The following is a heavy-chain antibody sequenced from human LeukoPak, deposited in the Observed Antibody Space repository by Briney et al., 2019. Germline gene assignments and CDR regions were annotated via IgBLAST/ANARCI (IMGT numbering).Heavy chain of an antibody. Sequence: GGSLRLSCAASGFTFSSYAMSWVRQAPGRGLEWVSAIGGSGDSTYYADSVKGRFTISRDNPKNTLYLQMNSLRADDTAVYYCAKDDYGGNPGAFDIWGQGTMVTVSS. CDR3: AKDDYGGNPGAFDI. V-gene: IGHV3-23*01. J-gene: IGHJ3*02. CDR2: IGGSGDST. D-gene: IGHD4-23*01. CDR1: GFTFSSYA.